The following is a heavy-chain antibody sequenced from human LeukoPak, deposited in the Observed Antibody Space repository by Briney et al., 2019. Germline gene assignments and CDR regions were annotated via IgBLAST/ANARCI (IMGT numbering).Heavy chain of an antibody. Sequence: GESLKISCKGSGYTFNSYWIGWVRQKPGKGLEWMGIIHPGDSDTRYSPSFQGQVTISADKSISTAYLQWSSLKASDAAMYYCARRTYGDGDYHFDYWGQGTLVTVSS. J-gene: IGHJ4*02. V-gene: IGHV5-51*01. CDR3: ARRTYGDGDYHFDY. D-gene: IGHD4-17*01. CDR2: IHPGDSDT. CDR1: GYTFNSYW.